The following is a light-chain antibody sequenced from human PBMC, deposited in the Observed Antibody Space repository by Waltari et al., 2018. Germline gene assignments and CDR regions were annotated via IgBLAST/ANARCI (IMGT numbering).Light chain of an antibody. CDR1: QDITRW. J-gene: IGKJ1*01. V-gene: IGKV1-12*01. CDR2: TAS. Sequence: DIQMTQSPSSVSASVGDRVTITWRASQDITRWLAWYQQKPGKAPQLLIYTASSLQRGVPSRSSGGGYGTDFTLTISSLQPDDFATYHCQQGDSFPWTFGQGTKVDMK. CDR3: QQGDSFPWT.